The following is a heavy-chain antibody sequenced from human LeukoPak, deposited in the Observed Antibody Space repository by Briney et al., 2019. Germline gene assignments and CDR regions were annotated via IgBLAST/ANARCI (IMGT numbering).Heavy chain of an antibody. V-gene: IGHV4-34*01. CDR1: GGSISSDY. J-gene: IGHJ6*02. CDR3: ARGGEQQLEVYYYYYGMDV. Sequence: SETLSLTCTVSGGSISSDYWSWIRQPPGKGLEWIGEINHSGSTNYNPSLKSRVTISVDTSKNQFSLKLSSVTAADTAVYYCARGGEQQLEVYYYYYGMDVWGQGTTVTVSS. CDR2: INHSGST. D-gene: IGHD6-13*01.